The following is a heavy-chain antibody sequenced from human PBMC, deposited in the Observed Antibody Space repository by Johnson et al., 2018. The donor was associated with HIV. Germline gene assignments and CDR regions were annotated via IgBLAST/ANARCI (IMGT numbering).Heavy chain of an antibody. D-gene: IGHD5-18*01. CDR3: ARLPSGYSRDDLDI. CDR1: GFTFSSYA. Sequence: QVQLVESGGGLVQPGGSLRLSCAASGFTFSSYAMHWVRQPPGKGLEWVAVISYGGNKQYYVDSVEGRFTISRDNSKDTLYLQMNNLTTEDTAVYYCARLPSGYSRDDLDIWGQGTMVTVSS. J-gene: IGHJ3*02. V-gene: IGHV3-30-3*01. CDR2: ISYGGNKQ.